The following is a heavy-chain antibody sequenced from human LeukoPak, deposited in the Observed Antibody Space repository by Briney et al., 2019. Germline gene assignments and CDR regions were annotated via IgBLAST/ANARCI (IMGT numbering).Heavy chain of an antibody. J-gene: IGHJ4*02. V-gene: IGHV1-8*01. CDR3: ARALLDYDFLDY. CDR2: MNPNSGNT. D-gene: IGHD3-3*01. Sequence: ASVKVSCKASGYTFTSYDINWVRQATGQGLEWMGWMNPNSGNTGYALKFQGRVTMTRNTSISTAYMELSSLRSEDTAVYYCARALLDYDFLDYWGQGTLVTVSS. CDR1: GYTFTSYD.